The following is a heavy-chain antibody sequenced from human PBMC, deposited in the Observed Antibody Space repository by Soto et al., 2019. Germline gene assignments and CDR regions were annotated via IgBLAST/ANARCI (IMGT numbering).Heavy chain of an antibody. V-gene: IGHV1-3*01. D-gene: IGHD3-3*01. CDR3: ARDPDFLNWFDP. J-gene: IGHJ5*02. CDR2: IIVGNGNT. CDR1: GFTFSSSA. Sequence: ASVKVSCKASGFTFSSSALQWVRQARGQRLEWIGWIIVGNGNTKYSQKFQGRVTITRDTSASTAYMELSSLRSEDTAVYYCARDPDFLNWFDPWGQGTLVTVSS.